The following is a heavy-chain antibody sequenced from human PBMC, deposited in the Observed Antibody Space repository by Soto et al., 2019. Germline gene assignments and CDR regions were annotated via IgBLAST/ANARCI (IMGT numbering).Heavy chain of an antibody. Sequence: VQLAESGGGLVQPGGSLRLSCAASGFTFSSYSMNWVRQAPGKGLEWVSYISSSSRTIYYADSVKGRFTNSRDNAKNSLFLQMDRLRAEDTAVYYCARDSSYYDILKDWGQGALVTVSS. J-gene: IGHJ4*02. V-gene: IGHV3-48*01. CDR3: ARDSSYYDILKD. CDR2: ISSSSRTI. D-gene: IGHD3-9*01. CDR1: GFTFSSYS.